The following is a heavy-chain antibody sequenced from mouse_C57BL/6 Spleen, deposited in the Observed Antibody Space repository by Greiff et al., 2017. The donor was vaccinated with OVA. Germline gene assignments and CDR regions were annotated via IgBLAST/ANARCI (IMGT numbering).Heavy chain of an antibody. Sequence: QVQLQQSGAELVRPGASVTLSCKASGYTFTDYEMHWVKQTPVHGLEWIGAIDPETGGTAYNQKFKGKAILTADKSSSTAYMELRSLTSEDSAVYYCTRKGDYDGKFAYWGQGTLVTVSA. J-gene: IGHJ3*01. CDR1: GYTFTDYE. V-gene: IGHV1-15*01. CDR2: IDPETGGT. D-gene: IGHD2-4*01. CDR3: TRKGDYDGKFAY.